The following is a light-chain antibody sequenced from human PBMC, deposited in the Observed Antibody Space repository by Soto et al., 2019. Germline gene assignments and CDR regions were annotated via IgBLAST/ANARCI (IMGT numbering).Light chain of an antibody. CDR1: QTISSW. V-gene: IGKV1-5*03. J-gene: IGKJ1*01. CDR2: KAS. Sequence: IQMTQSPSTLSGYVGDRVTITCRASQTISSWLAWYQRKPGKAPKLLIYKASTLKSGVPSRFSGSGSGTELTLTISSLQPDDFATYYCQHYNSYSEAFGQGTKVHIK. CDR3: QHYNSYSEA.